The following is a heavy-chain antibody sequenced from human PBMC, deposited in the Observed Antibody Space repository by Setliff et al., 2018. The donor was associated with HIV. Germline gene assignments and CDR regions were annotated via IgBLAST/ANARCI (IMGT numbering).Heavy chain of an antibody. CDR3: ARDTYNFWSAYYKAGFDP. J-gene: IGHJ5*02. D-gene: IGHD3-3*01. CDR1: GYTFTKYA. Sequence: ASVKVSCKASGYTFTKYAMHWVRQAPGQRLEWMGWINTGNGNTKYSQKFQGRVTITRDTSASTAYMDLSSLRFEDTAVYYCARDTYNFWSAYYKAGFDPWGQGTLVTVSS. CDR2: INTGNGNT. V-gene: IGHV1-3*04.